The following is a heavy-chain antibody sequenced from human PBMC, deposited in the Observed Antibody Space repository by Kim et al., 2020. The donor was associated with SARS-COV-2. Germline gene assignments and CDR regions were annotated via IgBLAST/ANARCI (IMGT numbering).Heavy chain of an antibody. J-gene: IGHJ6*02. Sequence: ASVKVSCKVSGYTLTELSMHWVRQAPGKGLEWMGGFDPEDGETIYAQKFQGRVTMTEDTSKDTAYMELSSLRSEDTAVYYCATAGVISPDYYYYYGMDVWGQGTTVTVSS. CDR2: FDPEDGET. D-gene: IGHD3-10*01. V-gene: IGHV1-24*01. CDR1: GYTLTELS. CDR3: ATAGVISPDYYYYYGMDV.